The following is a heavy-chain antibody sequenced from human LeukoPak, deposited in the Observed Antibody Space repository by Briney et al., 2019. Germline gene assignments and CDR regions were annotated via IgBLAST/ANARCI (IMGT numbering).Heavy chain of an antibody. CDR2: IIPIFGTA. CDR1: GYTFTSYG. CDR3: AILHSSGSTAEYYFDY. D-gene: IGHD6-19*01. J-gene: IGHJ4*02. Sequence: SVKVSCKASGYTFTSYGISWVRQAPGQGLEWMGGIIPIFGTANYAQKFQGRVTITADESTSTAYMELSSLRSEDTAVYYCAILHSSGSTAEYYFDYWGQGTLVTVSS. V-gene: IGHV1-69*13.